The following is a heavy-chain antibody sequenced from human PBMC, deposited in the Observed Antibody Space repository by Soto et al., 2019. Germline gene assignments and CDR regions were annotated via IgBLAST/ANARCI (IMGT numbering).Heavy chain of an antibody. CDR2: INSDGSST. CDR1: GFTFSSYW. D-gene: IGHD3-16*01. CDR3: ARDGPIMGGFYYYGMDV. J-gene: IGHJ6*02. Sequence: GSLRLSCAASGFTFSSYWMHWVRQAPGKGLVWVSRINSDGSSTSYADSVKGRFTISRDNAKNTLYLQMNSLRAEDTAVYYCARDGPIMGGFYYYGMDVWGQGTTVTVSS. V-gene: IGHV3-74*01.